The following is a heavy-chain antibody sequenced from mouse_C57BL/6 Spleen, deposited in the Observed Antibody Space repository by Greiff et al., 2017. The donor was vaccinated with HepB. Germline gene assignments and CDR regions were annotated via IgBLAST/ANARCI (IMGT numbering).Heavy chain of an antibody. CDR2: IYPVSGST. J-gene: IGHJ4*01. D-gene: IGHD1-1*01. CDR3: ARSGLLRVYYAMDY. Sequence: VQLQHPGAELVKPGASVKMSCKASGYTFTSYWITWVKQRPGQGLEWIGDIYPVSGSTNYNEKFKSKATLTVDTSSSTAYMQLSSLTSEDSAVYYWARSGLLRVYYAMDYWGQGTSVTVSS. V-gene: IGHV1-55*01. CDR1: GYTFTSYW.